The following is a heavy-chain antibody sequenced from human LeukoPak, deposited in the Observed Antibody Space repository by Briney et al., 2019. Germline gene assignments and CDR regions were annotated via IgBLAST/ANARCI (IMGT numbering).Heavy chain of an antibody. V-gene: IGHV4-59*08. D-gene: IGHD1-26*01. Sequence: SETLSLTCTVSGGSISSYYWSWIRQPPGKGLEWIGYIYCSGSTNYNPSLKSRVTISVDTSKNQFSLKLSSVTAADTAVYYCARLGLGGSYAPFDYWGQGTLVTVSS. J-gene: IGHJ4*02. CDR3: ARLGLGGSYAPFDY. CDR1: GGSISSYY. CDR2: IYCSGST.